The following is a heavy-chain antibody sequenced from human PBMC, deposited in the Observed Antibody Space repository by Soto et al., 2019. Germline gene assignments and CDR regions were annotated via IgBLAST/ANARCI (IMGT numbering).Heavy chain of an antibody. J-gene: IGHJ4*02. Sequence: PXETLSLTCTVSGCSISSGDYYWSWIRQPPGKGLEWIGYIYYSGSTYYNPSLKSRVTISVDTSKNQFSLKLSSVTAADTAVYYCARVYYGSGSYSPDYWGQGTLVTVSS. CDR3: ARVYYGSGSYSPDY. V-gene: IGHV4-30-4*01. CDR1: GCSISSGDYY. CDR2: IYYSGST. D-gene: IGHD3-10*01.